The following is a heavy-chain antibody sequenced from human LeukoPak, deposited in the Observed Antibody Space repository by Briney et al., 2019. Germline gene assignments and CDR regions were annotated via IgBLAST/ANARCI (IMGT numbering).Heavy chain of an antibody. D-gene: IGHD3-3*01. Sequence: ASVKVSCKASGGTFSSYAISWVRQAPGQGLEWMGGIIPIFGTANYAQKFQGRVTITTDESTSTAYVELSSLRSEDTAVYYCARGVFWSGYSFDYWGQGTLVTVSS. CDR3: ARGVFWSGYSFDY. CDR2: IIPIFGTA. J-gene: IGHJ4*02. CDR1: GGTFSSYA. V-gene: IGHV1-69*05.